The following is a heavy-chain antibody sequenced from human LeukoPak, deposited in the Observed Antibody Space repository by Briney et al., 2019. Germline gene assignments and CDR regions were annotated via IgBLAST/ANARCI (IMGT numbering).Heavy chain of an antibody. CDR3: ARSFYDILIGYYQYFDY. V-gene: IGHV3-66*01. J-gene: IGHJ4*02. D-gene: IGHD3-9*01. CDR2: IYREGSS. CDR1: GLSVSSNY. Sequence: PGGSLRLSCVASGLSVSSNYMSWVRQAPGKGLEWVSVIYREGSSYYAESVKGRFTISRDNSKKTLDIQMNSLRDEDTAVYYCARSFYDILIGYYQYFDYWGQGTLVTVSS.